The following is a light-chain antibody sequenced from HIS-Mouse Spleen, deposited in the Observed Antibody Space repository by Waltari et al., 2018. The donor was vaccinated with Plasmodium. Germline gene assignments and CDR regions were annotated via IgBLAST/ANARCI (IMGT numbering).Light chain of an antibody. CDR1: QSISSY. V-gene: IGKV1-39*01. Sequence: DIQMTQSPSSLSASVGDRVTITCRASQSISSYLNWYQQKPGKAPKLLIYAASSLQSGVTLRFSGSGSGTDFTLTISSLQPADFATYYCQQSYSTPPTFGGGTKVEIK. CDR3: QQSYSTPPT. CDR2: AAS. J-gene: IGKJ4*01.